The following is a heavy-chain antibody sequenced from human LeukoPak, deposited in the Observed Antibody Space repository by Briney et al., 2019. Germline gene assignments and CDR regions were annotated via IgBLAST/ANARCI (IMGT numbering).Heavy chain of an antibody. CDR2: IYYSGST. CDR3: ASGGNYGDYVFDAFDI. V-gene: IGHV4-31*11. CDR1: GGSFSGYY. Sequence: SETLSLTCAVYGGSFSGYYWSWIRQHPGKGLEWIGYIYYSGSTYYNPSLKSRVTISVDTSKNQFSLKLSSVTAADTAVYYCASGGNYGDYVFDAFDIWGQGTMVTVSS. D-gene: IGHD4-17*01. J-gene: IGHJ3*02.